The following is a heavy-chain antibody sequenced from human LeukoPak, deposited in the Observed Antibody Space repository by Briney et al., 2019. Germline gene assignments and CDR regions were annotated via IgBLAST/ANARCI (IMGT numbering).Heavy chain of an antibody. CDR2: ISAYNGNT. J-gene: IGHJ4*02. V-gene: IGHV1-18*01. D-gene: IGHD6-13*01. CDR3: ARGVPIAAAGTSFDY. CDR1: GYTFTSYG. Sequence: ASVKVSCKASGYTFTSYGISWVRQAPGQGLEWMGWISAYNGNTNYAQKLQGRVTMTTDTSTSTAYMELRSLISDDTAVYYCARGVPIAAAGTSFDYWGQGTLVTVSS.